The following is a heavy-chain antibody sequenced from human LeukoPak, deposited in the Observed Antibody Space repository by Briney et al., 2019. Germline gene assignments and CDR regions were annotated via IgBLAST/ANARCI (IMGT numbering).Heavy chain of an antibody. CDR1: GYTFTSYT. J-gene: IGHJ4*02. D-gene: IGHD6-19*01. CDR3: ARRGSSGCFDY. Sequence: SCKASGYTFTSYTIHWVRQAPGKGLEWVAVISYDESNKYYADSVKGRFTISRDNSKNTLYLQMNSLRAEDTAVYYCARRGSSGCFDYWGQGTLVTVSS. CDR2: ISYDESNK. V-gene: IGHV3-30-3*01.